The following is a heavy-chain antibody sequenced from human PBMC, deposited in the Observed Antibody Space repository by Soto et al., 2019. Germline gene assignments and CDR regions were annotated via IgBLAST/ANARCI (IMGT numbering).Heavy chain of an antibody. CDR2: IYYSGRT. J-gene: IGHJ4*02. CDR3: ARFAREDNPTVRSWYYFDD. Sequence: QVQLKESGPGLVKPSQTLSLTCTVSGGSISSGGYFWSWVRQHPGKGLEWIGYIYYSGRTYYNLTLRIRVTISVDTSKNQFSLKLSSVTAADTAVYYCARFAREDNPTVRSWYYFDDWGQGTRVTVSS. CDR1: GGSISSGGYF. D-gene: IGHD2-15*01. V-gene: IGHV4-31*03.